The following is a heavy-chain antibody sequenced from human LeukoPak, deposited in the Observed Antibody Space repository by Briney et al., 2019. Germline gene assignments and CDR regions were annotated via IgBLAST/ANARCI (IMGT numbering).Heavy chain of an antibody. V-gene: IGHV3-23*01. J-gene: IGHJ4*02. Sequence: GGSLRLSCAASGFTFSSYGMSWVRQAPGKGLEWVSAISGSGGSTCYADSVKGRFTISRDNSKNTLYLQMNSLRAEDTAVYYCASRRSWPNFYYWGQGTLVAVAS. CDR2: ISGSGGST. CDR1: GFTFSSYG. D-gene: IGHD6-13*01. CDR3: ASRRSWPNFYY.